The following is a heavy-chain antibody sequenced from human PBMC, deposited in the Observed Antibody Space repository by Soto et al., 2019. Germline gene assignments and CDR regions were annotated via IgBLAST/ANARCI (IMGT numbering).Heavy chain of an antibody. J-gene: IGHJ5*02. CDR1: GGSISSYY. CDR2: IYYSGST. Sequence: PSETLSLTCTVSGGSISSYYWSWIRQPPGKGLEWIGYIYYSGSTNYNPSLKSRVTISVDTSKNQFSLKLSSVTAADTDVYYCERGYWFDTWGQGTLVTVSS. CDR3: ERGYWFDT. V-gene: IGHV4-59*01.